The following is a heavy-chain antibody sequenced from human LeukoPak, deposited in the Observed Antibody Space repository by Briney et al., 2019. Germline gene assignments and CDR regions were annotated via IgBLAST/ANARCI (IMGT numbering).Heavy chain of an antibody. J-gene: IGHJ4*02. CDR2: IYYSGST. CDR3: ARAGYSGSSIAAAFDY. CDR1: GGSISSSSYY. Sequence: SETLSLTCTVSGGSISSSSYYWGWIRQPPGKGLEWIGSIYYSGSTYYNPSLKSRVTISVDTSKNQFSLKLSSVTAADTAVYYCARAGYSGSSIAAAFDYWGQGTLVTVSS. V-gene: IGHV4-39*07. D-gene: IGHD6-13*01.